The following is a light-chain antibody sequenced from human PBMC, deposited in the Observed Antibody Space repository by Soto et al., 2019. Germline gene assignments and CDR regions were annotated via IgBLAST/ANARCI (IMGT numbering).Light chain of an antibody. J-gene: IGKJ5*01. CDR2: GAS. CDR3: QQYNNWPPLS. Sequence: EIVMTQSPATLSVSPGERATLSCRAGQSVTTNLAWYQQKPGQAPTLLIYGASTRATGIPARFSGSGSGTEFTLTISSLQSEDFAVYYCQQYNNWPPLSFGQGTRLEIK. CDR1: QSVTTN. V-gene: IGKV3-15*01.